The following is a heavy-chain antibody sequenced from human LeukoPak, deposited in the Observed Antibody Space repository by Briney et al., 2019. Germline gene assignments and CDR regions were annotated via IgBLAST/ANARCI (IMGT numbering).Heavy chain of an antibody. D-gene: IGHD7-27*01. J-gene: IGHJ4*02. CDR3: AREAYWGSSGKGFDC. Sequence: PGGSLRLSCAASEFSFSSYSMNWVRQAPGQGLEWVSYIDRSSSKIYYADSLKGRFTISRDSARNSLYLQMNSLRDEDTAVYYCAREAYWGSSGKGFDCWGQGTLVTVSS. V-gene: IGHV3-48*02. CDR2: IDRSSSKI. CDR1: EFSFSSYS.